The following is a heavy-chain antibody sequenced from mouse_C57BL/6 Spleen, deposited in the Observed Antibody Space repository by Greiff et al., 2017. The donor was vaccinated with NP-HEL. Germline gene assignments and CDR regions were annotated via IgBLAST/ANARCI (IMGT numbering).Heavy chain of an antibody. V-gene: IGHV14-4*01. J-gene: IGHJ3*01. Sequence: EVQLQESGAELVRPGASVKLSCTASGFNIKDDYMHWVKQRPEQGLEWIGWIDPENGDTEYASKFQGKATITADTSSNTAYLQLSSLTSEDTAVYYCTLYDCLLPPAYWGQGTLVTVSA. D-gene: IGHD2-4*01. CDR2: IDPENGDT. CDR1: GFNIKDDY. CDR3: TLYDCLLPPAY.